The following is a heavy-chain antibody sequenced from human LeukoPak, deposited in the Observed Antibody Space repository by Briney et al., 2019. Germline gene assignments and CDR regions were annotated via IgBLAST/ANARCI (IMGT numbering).Heavy chain of an antibody. J-gene: IGHJ4*02. CDR2: IKQDGSER. V-gene: IGHV3-7*01. D-gene: IGHD3-10*01. CDR1: GFTLSGFS. Sequence: GGSLRLSCAASGFTLSGFSMSWVRQSPTKGLEWVANIKQDGSERYYVDSVKGRFTISRDNAKNSLSLQMNNLRVGDTAVYYCARAGSHWHYVYWGQGTVVTVSS. CDR3: ARAGSHWHYVY.